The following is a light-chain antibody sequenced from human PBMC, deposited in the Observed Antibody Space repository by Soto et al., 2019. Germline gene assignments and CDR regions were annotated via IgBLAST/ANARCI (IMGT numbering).Light chain of an antibody. J-gene: IGKJ2*01. CDR1: QSVSRDY. V-gene: IGKV3-20*01. Sequence: EIVLTQSPGTLSLSPGERATLSCRASQSVSRDYLAWYQQKPGQAPRLFIYGASRRATGIPDRFSGSGSGTDFTLTISRLEPEDFAVYYCQQFGSSPLYTFGQGTKLEI. CDR3: QQFGSSPLYT. CDR2: GAS.